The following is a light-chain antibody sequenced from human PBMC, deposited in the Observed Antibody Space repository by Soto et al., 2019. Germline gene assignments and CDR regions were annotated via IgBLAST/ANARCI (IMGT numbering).Light chain of an antibody. V-gene: IGLV2-14*01. CDR3: SSFTSSMTNE. CDR2: DVT. J-gene: IGLJ1*01. CDR1: SSDVGGYNS. Sequence: QAVLTQPASVSGSPAQSITISCTGTSSDVGGYNSVSWYQQHPGKAPKLILYDVTDRPSGVSYRFSGSKSGNTASLTISGLQAADEAVYFCSSFTSSMTNEFGSGTKVTVL.